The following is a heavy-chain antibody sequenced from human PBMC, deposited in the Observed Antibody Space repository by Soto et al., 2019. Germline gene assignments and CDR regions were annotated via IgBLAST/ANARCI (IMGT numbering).Heavy chain of an antibody. Sequence: GGSLRLSCAASGFTFSNAWMSWVRQAPGKGLEWVGRIKSKTDGGTTDYAAPVKGRFTISRDDSKNTLYLQMNSLKTEDTAVYYCTTTKTGPRAERDPYYYYGMDVWGQGTTVTVSS. V-gene: IGHV3-15*01. CDR3: TTTKTGPRAERDPYYYYGMDV. CDR1: GFTFSNAW. CDR2: IKSKTDGGTT. J-gene: IGHJ6*02. D-gene: IGHD1-1*01.